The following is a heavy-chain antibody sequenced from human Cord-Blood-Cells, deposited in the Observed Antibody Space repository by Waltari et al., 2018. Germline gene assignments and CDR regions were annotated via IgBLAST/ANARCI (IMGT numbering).Heavy chain of an antibody. J-gene: IGHJ4*02. CDR3: ARDLLGRRGDY. CDR1: GYTFTRYY. Sequence: QVQLVQSGAEVKKPGASVKASCKASGYTFTRYYLHWVRQAPGQGLEWMGISNPSGGSTSYAQKFQGRVTMTRDTSTSSVYMELSSLRSEDTAVYYCARDLLGRRGDYWGQGTLVTVSS. D-gene: IGHD3-10*01. CDR2: SNPSGGST. V-gene: IGHV1-46*01.